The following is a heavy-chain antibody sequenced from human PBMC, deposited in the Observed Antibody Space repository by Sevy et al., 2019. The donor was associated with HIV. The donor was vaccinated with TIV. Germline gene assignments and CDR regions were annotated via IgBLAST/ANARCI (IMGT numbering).Heavy chain of an antibody. Sequence: SETLSLTCTVSGGSVSSDFSYWNWVRQPPGKGLEYIGPISYGGTTSYNPSLKSRVTISLDTSKNHFSLKVNSVTAADTAIYYCAKRDYGDYVDYFDPWGQGTLVTVSS. V-gene: IGHV4-61*03. J-gene: IGHJ5*02. CDR1: GGSVSSDFSY. CDR2: ISYGGTT. CDR3: AKRDYGDYVDYFDP. D-gene: IGHD4-17*01.